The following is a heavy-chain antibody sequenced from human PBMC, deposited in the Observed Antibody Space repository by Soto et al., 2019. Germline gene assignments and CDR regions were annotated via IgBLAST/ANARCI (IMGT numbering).Heavy chain of an antibody. CDR1: GFTFSRHG. D-gene: IGHD4-17*01. CDR3: ARDDDYPDNGFDY. V-gene: IGHV3-33*01. CDR2: ILNDASGH. Sequence: QVQLVESGGGVVQPGTSLRLSGAASGFTFSRHGMHWVRQTPGKGLEWLAVILNDASGHWYADSVKGRFTISRANFENPVYLQMTGLRLEDTAMYYCARDDDYPDNGFDYWGQGTLVNVSS. J-gene: IGHJ4*02.